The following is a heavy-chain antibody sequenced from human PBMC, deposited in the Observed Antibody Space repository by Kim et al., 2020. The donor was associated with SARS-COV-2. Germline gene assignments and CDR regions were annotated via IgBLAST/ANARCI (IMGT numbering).Heavy chain of an antibody. V-gene: IGHV4-61*03. CDR1: GGSVNSARDY. CDR2: VYYSGST. D-gene: IGHD3-22*01. Sequence: SETLSLTCTVSGGSVNSARDYWSWIRQPPGKGLEWIGYVYYSGSTNYHPSLKSRVTISIDTSKNHFSLKLSSVTAADTAVYYCARSYDSSGYYPEVFDYWGQGTLVTVSS. J-gene: IGHJ4*02. CDR3: ARSYDSSGYYPEVFDY.